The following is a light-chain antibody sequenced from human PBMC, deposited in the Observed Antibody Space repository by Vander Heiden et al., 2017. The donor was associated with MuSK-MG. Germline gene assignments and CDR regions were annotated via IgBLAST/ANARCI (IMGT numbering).Light chain of an antibody. Sequence: SYELTQPPSVSVSPGQTASITCSGDKLGDKYACWYQQKPGQSPVLVIYKDSKRPSGIPERFSGSNSGTTATLTISGTQAMDEDDYYCQAWDSSIVVFGGGTKLTVL. CDR3: QAWDSSIVV. CDR2: KDS. J-gene: IGLJ2*01. CDR1: KLGDKY. V-gene: IGLV3-1*01.